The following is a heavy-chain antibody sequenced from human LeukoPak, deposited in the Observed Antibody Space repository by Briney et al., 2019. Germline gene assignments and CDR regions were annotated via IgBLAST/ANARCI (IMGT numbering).Heavy chain of an antibody. V-gene: IGHV3-30*02. Sequence: GGSLRLSCAASGFTFSSYGMHWVRQAPGKGLEWVAFIRYDGSNKYYADSVKGRFSISRDNSKNTLYLQMNSLRAEGTAVYYCYMVRGALFTYWGQGTLVTVSS. CDR2: IRYDGSNK. CDR3: YMVRGALFTY. D-gene: IGHD3-10*01. CDR1: GFTFSSYG. J-gene: IGHJ4*02.